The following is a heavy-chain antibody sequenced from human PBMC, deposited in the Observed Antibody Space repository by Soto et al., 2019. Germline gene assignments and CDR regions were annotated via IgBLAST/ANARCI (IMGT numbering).Heavy chain of an antibody. J-gene: IGHJ4*02. Sequence: EVQLVESGGGLVQPGGSLRLSCAASGFTFSDHDMDWVRQAPGKGLEWVGRSRKKANRYSTEYAASVKGRFTISSDDSQKSLYLQIESLKTEDTAMYYCVRDGLYCSCGSCYSQFDYWGQGTLVTVPS. CDR1: GFTFSDHD. CDR2: SRKKANRYST. D-gene: IGHD2-15*01. V-gene: IGHV3-72*01. CDR3: VRDGLYCSCGSCYSQFDY.